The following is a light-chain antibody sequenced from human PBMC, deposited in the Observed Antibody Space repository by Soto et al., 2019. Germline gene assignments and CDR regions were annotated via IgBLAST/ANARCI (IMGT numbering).Light chain of an antibody. V-gene: IGLV2-23*01. CDR3: CSYAGSSTLVV. J-gene: IGLJ2*01. Sequence: QSALTQPASVSGSPGQSITISCTGTSSDVGSYNLVSWYQLHPGKAPKLMIYEGSKRPSGVSNRFSGSKSGNTASLTISGLQAEDEADYYCCSYAGSSTLVVFGGGTKLTVL. CDR2: EGS. CDR1: SSDVGSYNL.